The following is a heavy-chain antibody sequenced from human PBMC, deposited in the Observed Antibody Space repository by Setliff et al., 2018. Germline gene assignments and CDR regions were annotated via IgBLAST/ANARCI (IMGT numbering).Heavy chain of an antibody. CDR3: ARDMGQPYYFES. J-gene: IGHJ4*02. D-gene: IGHD1-1*01. CDR2: SNHGGST. CDR1: GDSFSDYY. Sequence: ETLSLTCAVYGDSFSDYYWSWIRQPPGKGLEWIEESNHGGSTSYHPSLKSRVTMSVDTSKRQFSLKLGSATAADTAVYYCARDMGQPYYFESWGLGTLVTVSS. V-gene: IGHV4-34*01.